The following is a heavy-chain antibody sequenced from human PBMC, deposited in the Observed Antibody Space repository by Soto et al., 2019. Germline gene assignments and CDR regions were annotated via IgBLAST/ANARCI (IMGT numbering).Heavy chain of an antibody. Sequence: GGSLRLSCAASGFTFSSYAMSWVRQAPGKGLEWVSAISGSGGSTYYADSVKGRFTISRDNSKNTLYLQMNSLRAEDTAVYYCAKSGWFGELARVDYWGQGTLVTASS. CDR3: AKSGWFGELARVDY. CDR2: ISGSGGST. J-gene: IGHJ4*02. CDR1: GFTFSSYA. D-gene: IGHD3-10*01. V-gene: IGHV3-23*01.